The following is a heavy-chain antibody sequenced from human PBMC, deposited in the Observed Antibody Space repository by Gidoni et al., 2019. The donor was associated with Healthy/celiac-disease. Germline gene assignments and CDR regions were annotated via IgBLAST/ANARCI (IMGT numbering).Heavy chain of an antibody. CDR3: ARDSSPGVSMDV. J-gene: IGHJ6*02. CDR2: IDYSGST. V-gene: IGHV4-31*03. CDR1: GGSISSGGYY. D-gene: IGHD6-6*01. Sequence: QVQLQESGPGLVKPSQTLSLTCPVSGGSISSGGYYWSWICQHPGKGLEWIGYIDYSGSTYYNPSLKSRVTISVDTSKNQFSLKLSSVTAADTAVYYCARDSSPGVSMDVWGQGTTVTVSS.